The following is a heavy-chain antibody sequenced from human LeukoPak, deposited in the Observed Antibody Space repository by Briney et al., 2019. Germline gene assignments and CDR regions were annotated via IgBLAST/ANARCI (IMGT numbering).Heavy chain of an antibody. CDR3: ARRSCSGGDCYRWLDL. CDR1: EFTFDDYG. J-gene: IGHJ5*02. D-gene: IGHD2-21*02. CDR2: INWSGVST. Sequence: TGGSLRLFCAASEFTFDDYGMSWVRQVPGKGLEWVADINWSGVSTTYADCVKGRFTISRDNAKNSLDLQMNSLKAEDTASYYCARRSCSGGDCYRWLDLWGQGTLVTISS. V-gene: IGHV3-20*04.